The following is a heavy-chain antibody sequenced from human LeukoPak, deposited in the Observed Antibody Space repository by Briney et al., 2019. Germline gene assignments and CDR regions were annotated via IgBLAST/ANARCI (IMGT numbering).Heavy chain of an antibody. CDR1: GGSISSRNW. V-gene: IGHV4-4*02. CDR3: ARVYYSSSYDYWYFDL. D-gene: IGHD6-13*01. J-gene: IGHJ2*01. CDR2: IYHSGST. Sequence: SETLSPTCAVSGGSISSRNWWSWVRPPPGKGLEWIGEIYHSGSTNYNPSLKTRVTISVDTSKNQFSLKLTSVTAADTAVYYCARVYYSSSYDYWYFDLWGRGTLVTVSS.